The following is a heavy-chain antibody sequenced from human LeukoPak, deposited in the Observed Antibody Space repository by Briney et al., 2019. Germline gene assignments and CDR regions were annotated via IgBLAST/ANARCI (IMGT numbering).Heavy chain of an antibody. CDR3: ARQQGLQNLNFDY. D-gene: IGHD4-11*01. J-gene: IGHJ4*02. CDR1: GYTFTNYY. CDR2: INPIGGTT. Sequence: ASVKVSCKASGYTFTNYYIHWVRQAPGQGLEWMGIINPIGGTTDYAQKFQGRVTMTRDTSTSTVYMELSSLRSEDTAVYYCARQQGLQNLNFDYWGQGTLVTVSS. V-gene: IGHV1-46*01.